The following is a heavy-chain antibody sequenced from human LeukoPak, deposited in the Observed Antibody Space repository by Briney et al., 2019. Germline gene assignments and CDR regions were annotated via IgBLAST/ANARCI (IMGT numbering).Heavy chain of an antibody. V-gene: IGHV3-30*03. CDR3: ARGTEYYHSSGYPASY. J-gene: IGHJ4*02. CDR1: GFTFSSSV. D-gene: IGHD3-22*01. CDR2: TSYDGGDK. Sequence: GRSLRLSCAASGFTFSSSVMHWVRQAPGKGLEWVTVTSYDGGDKYYADSVKGRFTISRDNSKNMLYLQMNSLRAEDTAVYYCARGTEYYHSSGYPASYWGQGTLVTVSS.